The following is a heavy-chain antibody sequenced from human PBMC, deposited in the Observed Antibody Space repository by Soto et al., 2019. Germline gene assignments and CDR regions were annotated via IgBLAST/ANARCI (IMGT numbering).Heavy chain of an antibody. CDR3: VRDHRWAFDF. V-gene: IGHV3-48*02. J-gene: IGHJ3*01. CDR2: ISIGSGSI. D-gene: IGHD2-15*01. Sequence: EASVKVSCAASGFTFSNYAMNWVRQAPGKGLEWVSYISIGSGSIFYADSVKGRFTISRDDAKNSLFLQMNTLRDEDTAVYYCVRDHRWAFDFWGQGTMVTVSS. CDR1: GFTFSNYA.